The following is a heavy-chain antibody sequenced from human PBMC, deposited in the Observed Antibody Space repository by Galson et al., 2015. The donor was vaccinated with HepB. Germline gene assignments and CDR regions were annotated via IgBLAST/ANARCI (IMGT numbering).Heavy chain of an antibody. V-gene: IGHV3-23*01. CDR2: MTGGSGST. D-gene: IGHD3-22*01. Sequence: RLSCAASGFTFSTYAMSWVRQAPGKGLEWVSGMTGGSGSTSYADSVKGRFTISRDNSKNTLYLQMNSLRVEDTAVYYCAKTVPGRGSGYAFDIWGQGTMVTVSS. CDR3: AKTVPGRGSGYAFDI. J-gene: IGHJ3*02. CDR1: GFTFSTYA.